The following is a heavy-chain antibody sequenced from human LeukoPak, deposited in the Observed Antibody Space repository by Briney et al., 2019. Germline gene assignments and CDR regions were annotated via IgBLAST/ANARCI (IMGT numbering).Heavy chain of an antibody. Sequence: PGGSLRLSCAASGFSFSSFSMNWVRQAPGKGLEWVSYISSSSSYIHYADSVKGRFTISRDNSKNTLYLQMNSLRAEDTAVYYCAKGAEDQGWWLRLGGPDAFDIWGQGTMVTVSS. CDR1: GFSFSSFS. V-gene: IGHV3-21*04. CDR2: ISSSSSYI. D-gene: IGHD5-12*01. J-gene: IGHJ3*02. CDR3: AKGAEDQGWWLRLGGPDAFDI.